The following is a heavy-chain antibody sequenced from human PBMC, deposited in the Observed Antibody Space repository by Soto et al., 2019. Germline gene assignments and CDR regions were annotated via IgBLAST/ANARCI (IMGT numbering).Heavy chain of an antibody. CDR3: VRGRDSGLYYFDS. V-gene: IGHV3-13*01. CDR1: GLTFGIYD. CDR2: INTAGDT. D-gene: IGHD2-21*01. Sequence: EVQLVESGGDLVQPGRSLRLSCAASGLTFGIYDMPWVRQATGKGLEWVSTINTAGDTYSPGSVKGRFTISRENAKNSLYLQMNSLRVDDTAVYFCVRGRDSGLYYFDSWGQGTLVTVSS. J-gene: IGHJ4*02.